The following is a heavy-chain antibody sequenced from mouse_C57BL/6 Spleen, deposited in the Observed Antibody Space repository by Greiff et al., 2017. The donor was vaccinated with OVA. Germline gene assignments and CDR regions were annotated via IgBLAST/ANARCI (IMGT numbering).Heavy chain of an antibody. Sequence: VQLVESGAELVKPGASVKLSCKASGYTFTEYTIHWVKQRSGQGLEWIGWFYPGSGSIKYNEKFKDKATLTADKSSSTVYMELSRLTSEDSAVYFCARHGRGDYDYDDYAMDYWGQGTSVTVSS. J-gene: IGHJ4*01. CDR2: FYPGSGSI. CDR1: GYTFTEYT. V-gene: IGHV1-62-2*01. CDR3: ARHGRGDYDYDDYAMDY. D-gene: IGHD2-4*01.